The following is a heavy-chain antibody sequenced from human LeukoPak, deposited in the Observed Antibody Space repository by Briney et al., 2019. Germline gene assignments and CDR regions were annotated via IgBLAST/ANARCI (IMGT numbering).Heavy chain of an antibody. CDR2: IYYSGST. D-gene: IGHD2-21*01. CDR1: GGSISSSSYY. CDR3: ARHLSLAYCGGDCYSWYFDY. Sequence: SETLSLTCTVSGGSISSSSYYWGWIRQPPGKGLEWIGSIYYSGSTYYNPSLKSRVTISVGTSKNQFSLKLSSVTAADTAVYYCARHLSLAYCGGDCYSWYFDYWGQGTLVTVSS. V-gene: IGHV4-39*01. J-gene: IGHJ4*02.